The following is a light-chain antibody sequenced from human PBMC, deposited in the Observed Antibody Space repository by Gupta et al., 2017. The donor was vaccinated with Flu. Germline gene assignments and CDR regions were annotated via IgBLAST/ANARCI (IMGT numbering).Light chain of an antibody. CDR3: NQRVQSPVT. Sequence: VTPREPASSSCSTSQCRRHSNGHNYLNWYLQKPGQCPQLLIYVASKRDCGVPDRFSGSGSGTDFTLKISRVEAEDVGIYYCNQRVQSPVTFGGGTKVEIK. CDR1: QCRRHSNGHNY. V-gene: IGKV2-28*01. CDR2: VAS. J-gene: IGKJ4*01.